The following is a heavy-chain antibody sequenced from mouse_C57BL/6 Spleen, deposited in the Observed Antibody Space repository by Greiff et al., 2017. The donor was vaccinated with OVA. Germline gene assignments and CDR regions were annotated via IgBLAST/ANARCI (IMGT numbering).Heavy chain of an antibody. V-gene: IGHV1-64*01. CDR3: ARDPSYGSSYFAY. CDR1: GYTFTSYW. CDR2: IHPNSGST. Sequence: QVHVKQSGAELVKPGASVKLSCKASGYTFTSYWMHWVKQRPGQGLEWIGMIHPNSGSTNYNEKFKSKATLTVDKSSSTAYMQLSSLTSEDSAVYYCARDPSYGSSYFAYWGQGTLVTVSA. J-gene: IGHJ3*01. D-gene: IGHD1-1*01.